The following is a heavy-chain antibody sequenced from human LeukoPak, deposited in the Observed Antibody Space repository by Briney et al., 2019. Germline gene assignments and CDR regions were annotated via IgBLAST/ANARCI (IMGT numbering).Heavy chain of an antibody. Sequence: AGGSLRLSCAASGFRVSDYGMHWVRQAPNKGLEWVAMTSHDGVSEYFADSVKGRFTISRDNSKNTLYLQMNSLAAEDTAVYYCAKDLNINAWTNYFDSWGQGTLVTVS. CDR2: TSHDGVSE. D-gene: IGHD1-1*01. J-gene: IGHJ4*02. CDR3: AKDLNINAWTNYFDS. V-gene: IGHV3-30*18. CDR1: GFRVSDYG.